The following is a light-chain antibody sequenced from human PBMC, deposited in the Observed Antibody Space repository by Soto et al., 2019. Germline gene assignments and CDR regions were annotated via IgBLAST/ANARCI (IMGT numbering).Light chain of an antibody. CDR3: SSYGASSTL. V-gene: IGLV2-14*03. CDR2: DVS. CDR1: SSDIGGYNY. Sequence: QAVLTQPASVSGSPGQSITLPCTGTSSDIGGYNYVSWYQQHPGKAPKLMIFDVSYRPSGISDRFSGSKSGNTASLTISGLQPEDEADYYCSSYGASSTLFGGGTKVTVL. J-gene: IGLJ2*01.